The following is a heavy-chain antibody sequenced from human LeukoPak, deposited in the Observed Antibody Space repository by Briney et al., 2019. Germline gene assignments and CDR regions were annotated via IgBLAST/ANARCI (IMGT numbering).Heavy chain of an antibody. Sequence: GGSLRLSCAASGFTFSSYAMSWVRQAPGKGLEWVSAISGSGGSTYYADSVKGRFTISRDNSKNTLYLQMNSLRAEDTAVYYCAKGKAYNTDNWFDPWGREPWSPSPQ. D-gene: IGHD5-18*01. CDR2: ISGSGGST. CDR1: GFTFSSYA. CDR3: AKGKAYNTDNWFDP. V-gene: IGHV3-23*01. J-gene: IGHJ5*02.